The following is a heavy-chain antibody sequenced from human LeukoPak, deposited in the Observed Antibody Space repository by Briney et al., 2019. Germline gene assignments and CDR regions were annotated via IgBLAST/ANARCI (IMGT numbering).Heavy chain of an antibody. V-gene: IGHV3-23*01. J-gene: IGHJ4*02. CDR3: AKERTVTTLGIFYPEYYFDY. D-gene: IGHD4-17*01. Sequence: GGSLRLSCAASGFTFSTYAMTWVRQAPGKGLEWGSAIIGSGVSTYYADSVKGRFTISRDNSKNTLYLQMNRLRAEDTAVYYCAKERTVTTLGIFYPEYYFDYWGQGTLVTVSS. CDR2: IIGSGVST. CDR1: GFTFSTYA.